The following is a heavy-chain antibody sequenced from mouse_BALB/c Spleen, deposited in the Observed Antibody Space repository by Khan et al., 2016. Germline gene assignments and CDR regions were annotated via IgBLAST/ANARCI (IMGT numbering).Heavy chain of an antibody. Sequence: QVQLQQSGAELMKPGASVKISCKASGYTFSSYWIEWVKQRPGHGLEWIGEIFPGSGSTNYNEKFKGKATFTADTSSHTAYMQLSSLTSEYSAVCYHARLRQLGLRNYVDCWGPGTTLTVSS. CDR3: ARLRQLGLRNYVDC. CDR1: GYTFSSYW. J-gene: IGHJ2*01. CDR2: IFPGSGST. V-gene: IGHV1-9*01. D-gene: IGHD3-1*01.